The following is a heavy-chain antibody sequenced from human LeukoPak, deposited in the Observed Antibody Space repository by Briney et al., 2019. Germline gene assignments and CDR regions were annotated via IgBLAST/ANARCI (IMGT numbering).Heavy chain of an antibody. D-gene: IGHD1-14*01. Sequence: SDTLSLTCIVSGGSITNYYWSWIRQPPGKRPEWIGYIHHSGRTSYNPSLKNRVTMSVDTSNNQFSLRLKYVTAADTAVYYCASDLTTASPPRAFDMWGQGTMVTVSS. V-gene: IGHV4-59*13. CDR2: IHHSGRT. CDR1: GGSITNYY. CDR3: ASDLTTASPPRAFDM. J-gene: IGHJ3*02.